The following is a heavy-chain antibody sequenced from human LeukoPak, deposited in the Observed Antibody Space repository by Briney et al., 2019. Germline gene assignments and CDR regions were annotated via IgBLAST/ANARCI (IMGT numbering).Heavy chain of an antibody. CDR2: INHSGST. J-gene: IGHJ4*02. D-gene: IGHD3-22*01. V-gene: IGHV4-34*01. CDR1: GGSFSGYY. Sequence: SETLSLTCAVYGGSFSGYYWSWIRLPPGKGLEWIGEINHSGSTNYNPSLKSRVTISVDTSKNQFSLKLSSVTAADTAVYYCARLRSGYYPIIDYWGQGTLVTVSS. CDR3: ARLRSGYYPIIDY.